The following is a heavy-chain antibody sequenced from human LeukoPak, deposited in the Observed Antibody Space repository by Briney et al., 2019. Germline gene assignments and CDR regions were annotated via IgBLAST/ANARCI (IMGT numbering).Heavy chain of an antibody. D-gene: IGHD5-24*01. CDR3: ARDLGDGYNIFDY. J-gene: IGHJ4*02. V-gene: IGHV3-64*01. Sequence: GGSLRLSCAASGFIFSNYAMHWVRQAPGKGLEYVSAISSNGGSTYYTNSVKGRFTISRDNSKNTLYLQMGSLRAEDMAVYYCARDLGDGYNIFDYWAREPWSPSPQ. CDR1: GFIFSNYA. CDR2: ISSNGGST.